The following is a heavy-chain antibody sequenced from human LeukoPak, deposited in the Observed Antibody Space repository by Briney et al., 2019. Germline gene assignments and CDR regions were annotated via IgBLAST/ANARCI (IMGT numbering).Heavy chain of an antibody. CDR1: GFTVSSNY. D-gene: IGHD6-13*01. J-gene: IGHJ3*02. CDR2: IYSGGST. CDR3: ARDSAAAAFDI. V-gene: IGHV3-66*01. Sequence: TGGSLRLSCAASGFTVSSNYMSWVRQAPGKGLEWVSVIYSGGSTYYADSVKGRFTISRDNSKNTLYLQMNSLRAEDTAVYYCARDSAAAAFDIWGQGTMVTVSS.